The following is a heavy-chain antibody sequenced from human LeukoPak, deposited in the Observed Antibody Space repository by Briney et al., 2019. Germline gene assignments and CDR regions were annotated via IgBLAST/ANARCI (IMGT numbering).Heavy chain of an antibody. CDR1: GFTFSSYA. D-gene: IGHD3-3*01. CDR2: ISGSGDST. J-gene: IGHJ3*02. V-gene: IGHV3-23*01. CDR3: AKDKTYYDFWSGHDAFDI. Sequence: PGGSLRLSCAASGFTFSSYAMSWVRQAPGKGLEWVSVISGSGDSTYYAGSVKGRFTISRDNSKNTLYLQMNSLRAEDTAVYYCAKDKTYYDFWSGHDAFDIWGQGTMVTVSS.